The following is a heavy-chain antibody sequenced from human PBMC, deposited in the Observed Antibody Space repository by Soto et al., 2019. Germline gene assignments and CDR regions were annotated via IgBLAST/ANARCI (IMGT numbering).Heavy chain of an antibody. V-gene: IGHV4-30-2*01. CDR2: MSHSGLP. CDR1: GGSISSDDSS. J-gene: IGHJ5*02. CDR3: ARYEGTGGSWSYNWFDP. Sequence: QLQLQESGSGLVKPSQTLSLTCAVSGGSISSDDSSWSWIRQPPGKGLEWIGYMSHSGLPSYNPSHKRRLTISVDRSNNHFSLKLRSVTAADTAVYYGARYEGTGGSWSYNWFDPWGQGTLVTVSS. D-gene: IGHD2-15*01.